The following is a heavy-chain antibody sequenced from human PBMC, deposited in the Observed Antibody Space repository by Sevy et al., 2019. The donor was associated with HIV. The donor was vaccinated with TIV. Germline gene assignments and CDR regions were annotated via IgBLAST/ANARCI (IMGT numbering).Heavy chain of an antibody. CDR1: GFTFSSYE. V-gene: IGHV3-48*03. J-gene: IGHJ6*02. CDR2: ISSSGSTI. Sequence: GGSVRLSCAASGFTFSSYEMNWVRQAPGKGLEWVSYISSSGSTIYYADSVKGRFTISRDNAKNSLYLQMNSLRAEDTAVYYCARAAVGVVIYGMDVWGQGTTVTVSS. CDR3: ARAAVGVVIYGMDV. D-gene: IGHD3-3*01.